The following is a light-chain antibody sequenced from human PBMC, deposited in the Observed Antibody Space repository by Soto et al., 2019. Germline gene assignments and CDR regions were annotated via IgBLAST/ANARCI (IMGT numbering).Light chain of an antibody. Sequence: QLVLTQPPSVSGAPGQRVTISCTGNSSNLGAGYDVHWYQQLPGAAPKLVIFGNRNRPSGVPERFSGSKSGTSASLAITGLQAEDEADYYCSSSAGIYHYLVFGGGTKVTVL. V-gene: IGLV1-40*01. J-gene: IGLJ3*02. CDR1: SSNLGAGYD. CDR2: GNR. CDR3: SSSAGIYHYLV.